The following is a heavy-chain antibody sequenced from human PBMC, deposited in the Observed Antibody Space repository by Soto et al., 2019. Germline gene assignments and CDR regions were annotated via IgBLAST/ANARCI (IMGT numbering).Heavy chain of an antibody. CDR2: INGGNGHT. V-gene: IGHV1-3*01. CDR3: ARGKGMEENYYYYGMDV. D-gene: IGHD1-1*01. Sequence: VASVKVSCKASGYTFSTYSLHWVRQAPGQGLEWMGWINGGNGHTRYSQKFKDRVTISRDTPAGTAYMELSGLRSEDTAVYYCARGKGMEENYYYYGMDVWGQGTTVTVSS. CDR1: GYTFSTYS. J-gene: IGHJ6*02.